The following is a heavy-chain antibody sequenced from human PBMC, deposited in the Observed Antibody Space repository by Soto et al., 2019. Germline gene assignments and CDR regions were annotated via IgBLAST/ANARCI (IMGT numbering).Heavy chain of an antibody. J-gene: IGHJ4*02. CDR2: IYYSGST. CDR3: ARDLEWLLFHY. Sequence: QLQLQESGPGLVKPSETLSLTCNVSGGSISGSRFYWGWIRQPPGKGLEWIGSIYYSGSTYYSPSLKSLVTISIVTSKNQFSLKLSSVTAADTAVYYCARDLEWLLFHYWGQGTLLTVSS. V-gene: IGHV4-39*02. D-gene: IGHD3-3*01. CDR1: GGSISGSRFY.